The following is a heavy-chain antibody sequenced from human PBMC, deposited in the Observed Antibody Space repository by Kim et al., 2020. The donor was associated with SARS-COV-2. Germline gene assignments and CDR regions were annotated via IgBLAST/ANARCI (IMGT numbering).Heavy chain of an antibody. Sequence: GGSLRLSCAASGFTFSSYWMSWVRQAPGKGLEWVASIKRDGSLTDYVDSVKGRFTISRDNAKNSLSLLMNSLRPEDTAVYYCARGCMLDYWGYGTLVTV. J-gene: IGHJ4*03. CDR2: IKRDGSLT. CDR1: GFTFSSYW. CDR3: ARGCMLDY. V-gene: IGHV3-7*04. D-gene: IGHD2-8*01.